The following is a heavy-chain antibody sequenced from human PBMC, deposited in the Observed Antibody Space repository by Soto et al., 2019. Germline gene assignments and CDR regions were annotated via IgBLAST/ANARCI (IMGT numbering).Heavy chain of an antibody. J-gene: IGHJ6*02. CDR2: INHSGST. CDR1: GGSFSCYY. V-gene: IGHV4-34*01. Sequence: SETLSLTCAVYGGSFSCYYWSWIRQPPGKGLEWIGEINHSGSTNYNPSLKSRVTISVDTSKNQFSLKLSSVTAADTAVYYCARINYDYVWGSYRYNSYYYGMDVWGQGTTVTVSS. CDR3: ARINYDYVWGSYRYNSYYYGMDV. D-gene: IGHD3-16*02.